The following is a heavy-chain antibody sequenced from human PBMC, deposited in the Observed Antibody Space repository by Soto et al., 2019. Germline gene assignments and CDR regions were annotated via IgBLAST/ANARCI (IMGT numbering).Heavy chain of an antibody. D-gene: IGHD2-15*01. CDR2: LFWDGDK. CDR3: AHSRRRDRCSGGNCYLFDY. J-gene: IGHJ4*02. Sequence: QITMKESGPTLVKPTQTLTLTCTFSGFSLTADAMGVAWIRQPPGEALEWLTILFWDGDKRYNSSLKRRLTTTGDTSTSQVVLTMTEGEAVDTATYSCAHSRRRDRCSGGNCYLFDYWGPGILVTVSS. V-gene: IGHV2-5*02. CDR1: GFSLTADAMG.